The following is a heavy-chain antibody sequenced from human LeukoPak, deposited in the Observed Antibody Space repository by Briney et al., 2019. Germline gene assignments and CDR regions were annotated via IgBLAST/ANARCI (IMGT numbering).Heavy chain of an antibody. CDR1: GFTFSSYS. Sequence: PGGSLRLSCAASGFTFSSYSMNWVRQAPGKGLEWVSYISSSSSTIYYADSVKGRFTISRDNAKNSLYLQMNSLRAEDTAVYYCASNWKYGDGFDIWGQGTMVTVSS. CDR2: ISSSSSTI. V-gene: IGHV3-48*01. J-gene: IGHJ3*02. D-gene: IGHD1-1*01. CDR3: ASNWKYGDGFDI.